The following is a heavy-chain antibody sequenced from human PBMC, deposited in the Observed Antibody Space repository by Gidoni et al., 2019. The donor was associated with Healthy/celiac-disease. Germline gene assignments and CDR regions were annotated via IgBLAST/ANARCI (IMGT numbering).Heavy chain of an antibody. D-gene: IGHD4-17*01. CDR2: ISYDGSNT. J-gene: IGHJ4*02. CDR1: GITFSSYG. V-gene: IGHV3-30*18. Sequence: QVQLVESGGGVVQPGRSVRRSCAASGITFSSYGMHWVRQAPVKGLEWVAVISYDGSNTYYADSVQGRFTISRDNSKNTLYLQMNSLRAEDTAVYYCAKDRTHYGDYPNAYWGQGTLVTVSS. CDR3: AKDRTHYGDYPNAY.